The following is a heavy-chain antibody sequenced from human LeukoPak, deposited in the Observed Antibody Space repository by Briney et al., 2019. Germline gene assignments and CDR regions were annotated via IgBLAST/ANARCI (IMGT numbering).Heavy chain of an antibody. J-gene: IGHJ4*02. Sequence: GGSVRLSCAASGFIFNNYAMHWARQAPGKGLEWVAVISYDGSNKDYPDSVKCRFTISRDNSKHTLYLQMNSLRAEDTAVYYCARGARKADDYGGFDSWGQGTLVTVSS. V-gene: IGHV3-30*04. CDR2: ISYDGSNK. CDR3: ARGARKADDYGGFDS. CDR1: GFIFNNYA. D-gene: IGHD4-23*01.